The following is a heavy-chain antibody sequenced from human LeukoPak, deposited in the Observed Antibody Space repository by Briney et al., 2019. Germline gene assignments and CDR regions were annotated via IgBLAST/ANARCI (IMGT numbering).Heavy chain of an antibody. D-gene: IGHD3-3*01. CDR2: ISYDGSNK. V-gene: IGHV3-30-3*01. J-gene: IGHJ4*02. CDR1: GFTFSSYA. Sequence: PGGSLRLSCAASGFTFSSYAMHWVRQAPGKGLEWVAVISYDGSNKYYADSVKGRFTISRDNSKNTDTLYLQMNSLRVEDTAAYYCAGADDFWRGAHWGQGTLVTVSS. CDR3: AGADDFWRGAH.